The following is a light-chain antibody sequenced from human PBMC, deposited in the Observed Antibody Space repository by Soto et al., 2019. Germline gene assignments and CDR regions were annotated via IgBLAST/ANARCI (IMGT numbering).Light chain of an antibody. J-gene: IGKJ2*01. V-gene: IGKV3-15*01. CDR1: LSVSSN. CDR3: QQYNDWYT. Sequence: IVMTQSPATLSVSPGQRATLSCRASLSVSSNLAWYQHKPGQAPRLLIYGASTRATGIPARFSGSGSGTEFTPHINSLESEDFAVYYCQQYNDWYTFGQGTKLEIK. CDR2: GAS.